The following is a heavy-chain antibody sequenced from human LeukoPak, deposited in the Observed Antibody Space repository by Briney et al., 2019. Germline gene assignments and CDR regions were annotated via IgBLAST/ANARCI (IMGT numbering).Heavy chain of an antibody. Sequence: ASVKVSCKASGYTFTDYYMHWVRQAPGQGLEWMGWINPNSGGTNYAQKFQGRVTMTRDTSISTVYMELSRLRSDDTAVYYCARDLGGSSGSPFDYWGQGTLVTVSS. CDR1: GYTFTDYY. V-gene: IGHV1-2*02. CDR2: INPNSGGT. J-gene: IGHJ4*02. CDR3: ARDLGGSSGSPFDY. D-gene: IGHD6-19*01.